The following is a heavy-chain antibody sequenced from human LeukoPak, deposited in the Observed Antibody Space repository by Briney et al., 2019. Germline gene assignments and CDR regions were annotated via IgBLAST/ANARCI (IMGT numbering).Heavy chain of an antibody. V-gene: IGHV3-21*04. CDR3: AKDILHYYDSSGYYFGGYGYFDY. D-gene: IGHD3-22*01. Sequence: GGSLRLSCAASGFTFSSYSMNWVRQAPGKGLEWVSSISSSSSYIYYADSVKGRFTISRDNSKNTLYLQMNSLRAEDTAVYYCAKDILHYYDSSGYYFGGYGYFDYWGQGTLVTVSS. J-gene: IGHJ4*02. CDR1: GFTFSSYS. CDR2: ISSSSSYI.